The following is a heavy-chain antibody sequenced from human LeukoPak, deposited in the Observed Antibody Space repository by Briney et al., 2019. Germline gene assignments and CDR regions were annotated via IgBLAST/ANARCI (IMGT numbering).Heavy chain of an antibody. Sequence: PSETLSLTCTVSGRSISSSSYYWGWIRQPPGKGLEWIGSIYYSGSTYYNPSLKSRVTISVDTSKNQFSLKLSSVTAADTAVYYCARGVYDSSGYYYVPYYYYYYMDVWGKGTTVTISS. J-gene: IGHJ6*03. V-gene: IGHV4-39*01. D-gene: IGHD3-22*01. CDR3: ARGVYDSSGYYYVPYYYYYYMDV. CDR2: IYYSGST. CDR1: GRSISSSSYY.